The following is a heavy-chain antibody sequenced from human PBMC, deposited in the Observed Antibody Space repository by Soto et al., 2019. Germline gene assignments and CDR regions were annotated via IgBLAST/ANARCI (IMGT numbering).Heavy chain of an antibody. J-gene: IGHJ6*03. CDR2: IYWDDDK. D-gene: IGHD3-3*01. CDR1: GFSLSTSGVG. CDR3: AHSFVPIFGVPRVRTSNYYYMDV. Sequence: SGPTLVKPTQTLTLTCTFSGFSLSTSGVGVGWIRQPPGKALEWLALIYWDDDKRYSPSLKSRLTITKDTSKNQVVLTMPNMDPVDTATYYCAHSFVPIFGVPRVRTSNYYYMDVWGKGTTVTVSS. V-gene: IGHV2-5*02.